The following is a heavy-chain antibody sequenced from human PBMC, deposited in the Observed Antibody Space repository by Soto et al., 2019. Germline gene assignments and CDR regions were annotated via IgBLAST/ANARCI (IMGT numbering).Heavy chain of an antibody. CDR2: ISGSGGST. CDR1: GFTFSSYA. Sequence: VQLLESGGGLVQPGGSLRLSCAASGFTFSSYAMSWVRQAPGKGLEWVSAISGSGGSTYYADSVKGRFTISRDNSKNTLYLQMNSLRAEDTAVYYCAKGTIFGVVISSQFDYWGQGTLVTVSS. J-gene: IGHJ4*02. V-gene: IGHV3-23*01. CDR3: AKGTIFGVVISSQFDY. D-gene: IGHD3-3*01.